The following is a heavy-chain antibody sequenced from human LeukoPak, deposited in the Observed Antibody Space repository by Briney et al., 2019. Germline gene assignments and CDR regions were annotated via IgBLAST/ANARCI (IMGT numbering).Heavy chain of an antibody. Sequence: GESLRLSCATSGFTFSSYSMNWVRQAPGKGLEWVSSISRSSNYIYYADSVKGRFTISRDNAKNSLYLQINSLRAEDTSVYYCARGENNYGYYYFDYWGQGTLVTVSP. CDR3: ARGENNYGYYYFDY. D-gene: IGHD5-24*01. CDR2: ISRSSNYI. V-gene: IGHV3-21*01. J-gene: IGHJ4*02. CDR1: GFTFSSYS.